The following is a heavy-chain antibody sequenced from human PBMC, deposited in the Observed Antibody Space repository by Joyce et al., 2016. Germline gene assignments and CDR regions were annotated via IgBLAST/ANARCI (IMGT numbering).Heavy chain of an antibody. J-gene: IGHJ3*01. Sequence: EVQLVESGGGLVKPGGSLRLSCAASGFSFRNAWVTWVRQGPGKGLAWVGRVKSKRQGETTDYAAPVKGRFTISRDDSRDTAYLQMNSLKSEDTGVYFCVTGLCIGTACHWDDAFDVWGQGTMVTVSS. CDR1: GFSFRNAW. CDR2: VKSKRQGETT. CDR3: VTGLCIGTACHWDDAFDV. V-gene: IGHV3-15*01. D-gene: IGHD2-2*01.